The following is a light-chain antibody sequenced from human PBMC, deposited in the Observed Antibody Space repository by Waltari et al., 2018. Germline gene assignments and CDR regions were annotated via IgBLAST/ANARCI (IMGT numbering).Light chain of an antibody. CDR2: WAS. Sequence: DIVMTQSPESLAVSLGERATIRCKTSESVLYSSNNKNHLAWYQQKPGQPPRLLLYWASTRESGVPDRFIGSGSETDFTLTVTCLQAEDVAVYYCQQYYNTPLTFGGGTKVGVK. J-gene: IGKJ4*01. CDR3: QQYYNTPLT. CDR1: ESVLYSSNNKNH. V-gene: IGKV4-1*01.